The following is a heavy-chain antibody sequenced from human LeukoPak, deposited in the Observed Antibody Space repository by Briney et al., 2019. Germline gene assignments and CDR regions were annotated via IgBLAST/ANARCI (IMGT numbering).Heavy chain of an antibody. V-gene: IGHV4-59*01. Sequence: SETLSLTCTVSGGSISSYYWSWIRQPPGKGLEWIGYIYYSGSTNYNPSLKSRVTISVDTSKNQISLKLSSVTAADTAVYYCARVFYDSSGYQVHYWGDGTLVTVSS. CDR1: GGSISSYY. CDR2: IYYSGST. J-gene: IGHJ4*01. D-gene: IGHD3-22*01. CDR3: ARVFYDSSGYQVHY.